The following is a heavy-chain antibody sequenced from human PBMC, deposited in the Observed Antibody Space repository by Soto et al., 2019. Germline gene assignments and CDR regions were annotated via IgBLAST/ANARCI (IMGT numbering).Heavy chain of an antibody. CDR3: AKESRLTVVTPWGFDY. Sequence: GSLRLSCAASGFTFSSYAMSWVRQAPGKGLEWVSTITASGGSTYYADSVKGRFTISRDNSRNTLYLQMNSLRAEDTAVYYFAKESRLTVVTPWGFDYWGQGTLVTVSS. CDR2: ITASGGST. J-gene: IGHJ4*02. CDR1: GFTFSSYA. D-gene: IGHD2-21*02. V-gene: IGHV3-23*01.